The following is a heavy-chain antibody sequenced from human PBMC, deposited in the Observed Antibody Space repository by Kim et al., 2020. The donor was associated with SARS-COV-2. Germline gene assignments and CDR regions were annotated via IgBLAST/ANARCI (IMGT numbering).Heavy chain of an antibody. Sequence: GGSQRLSCASTGFTYKKDSMQWVVGATGSYRSTVLEQAFDVNRELDSASVQGRFTISRDSSKNTLYLQMNSLRPEDTAVYYCARDMFRGVPDYLDYWGQGTLVTVSS. CDR1: GFTYKKDS. D-gene: IGHD3-10*01. V-gene: IGHV3-30*01. J-gene: IGHJ4*02. CDR3: ARDMFRGVPDYLDY. CDR2: QAFDVNRE.